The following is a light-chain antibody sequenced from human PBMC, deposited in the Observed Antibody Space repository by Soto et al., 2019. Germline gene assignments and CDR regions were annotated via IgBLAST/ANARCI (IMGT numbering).Light chain of an antibody. CDR1: QSLGSD. CDR2: AAS. Sequence: EIVMTQSPGTLSLSPGDTATLSCRASQSLGSDLAWYQQKPGQAPGLLIFAASARPTGIPARISGSGSGTEFTLTISSLQPDDFATYYCQHYNSYSEAFGQGTKVDIK. V-gene: IGKV3-15*01. J-gene: IGKJ1*01. CDR3: QHYNSYSEA.